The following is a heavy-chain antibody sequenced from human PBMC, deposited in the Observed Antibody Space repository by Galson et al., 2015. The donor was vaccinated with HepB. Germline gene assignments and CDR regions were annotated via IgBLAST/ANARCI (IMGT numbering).Heavy chain of an antibody. V-gene: IGHV1-2*06. Sequence: SVKVSCKASGYTFTGYYMHWVRQAPGQGLEWMGRINPNSGGTNYAQKFQGRVTMTRDTSISTAYMELSRLRSDDTAVYYCTTTVVTPNWFDPWGQGTLVAVSS. CDR1: GYTFTGYY. CDR2: INPNSGGT. CDR3: TTTVVTPNWFDP. D-gene: IGHD4-23*01. J-gene: IGHJ5*02.